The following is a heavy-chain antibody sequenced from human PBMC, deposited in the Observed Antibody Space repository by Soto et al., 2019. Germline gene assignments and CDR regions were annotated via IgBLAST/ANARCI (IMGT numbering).Heavy chain of an antibody. CDR2: ISAYNGNT. J-gene: IGHJ3*02. D-gene: IGHD3-9*01. CDR3: ASSGRYFDWSSDAPDI. V-gene: IGHV1-18*04. CDR1: GYTFTSYG. Sequence: ASVKVSCKASGYTFTSYGISWVRQAPGQGLEWMGWISAYNGNTNYAQKLQGGVTMTTDTSTSTAYMELRRLRSDDTAVYYCASSGRYFDWSSDAPDIWGQGTMVTVSS.